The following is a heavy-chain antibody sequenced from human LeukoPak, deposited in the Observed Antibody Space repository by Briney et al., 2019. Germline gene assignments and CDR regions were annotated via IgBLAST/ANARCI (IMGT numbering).Heavy chain of an antibody. V-gene: IGHV3-7*01. CDR2: IKQDGSEK. D-gene: IGHD6-13*01. Sequence: PGGSLRLSCAASGFMFSSYWMSWVRRAPGKGLEWVANIKQDGSEKYYVDSVKGRFTVSRDNARNSLYLQMNSLRAEDTAVYYCARVKQRLVRLLGRDTTYNYYYYMDVWGKGTTVTVSS. CDR3: ARVKQRLVRLLGRDTTYNYYYYMDV. J-gene: IGHJ6*03. CDR1: GFMFSSYW.